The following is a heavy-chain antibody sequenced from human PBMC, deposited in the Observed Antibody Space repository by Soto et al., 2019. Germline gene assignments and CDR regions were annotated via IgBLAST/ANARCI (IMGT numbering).Heavy chain of an antibody. CDR3: AKGDNLGPKTGYAFDP. J-gene: IGHJ5*02. Sequence: EWLGRTYFRSKWYNDYAASVKSRIIINPDTSNNQFSLQLNSVTPEDTAVYFCAKGDNLGPKTGYAFDPWGQGIMVTVSS. D-gene: IGHD5-12*01. CDR2: TYFRSKWYN. V-gene: IGHV6-1*01.